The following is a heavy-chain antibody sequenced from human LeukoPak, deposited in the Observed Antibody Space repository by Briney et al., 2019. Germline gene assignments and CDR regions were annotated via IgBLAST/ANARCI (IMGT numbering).Heavy chain of an antibody. CDR2: IWYDGSNK. V-gene: IGHV3-33*01. Sequence: PGGSLRLSCAASGFTFSSYGMHWVRQDPGKGLEWVAVIWYDGSNKYYADSVKGRFTISRDNSKNTLYLQMNSLRAEDTAVYYCARGGYDILTGYHPWYYGMDVWGKGTTVTVSS. CDR1: GFTFSSYG. CDR3: ARGGYDILTGYHPWYYGMDV. D-gene: IGHD3-9*01. J-gene: IGHJ6*04.